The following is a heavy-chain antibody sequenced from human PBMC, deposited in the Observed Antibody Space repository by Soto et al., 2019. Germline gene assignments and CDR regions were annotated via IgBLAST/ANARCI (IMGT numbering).Heavy chain of an antibody. Sequence: PGECLKSSGKGFGYSFTSYWIGWVRQMPGKGLEWMGIVYPGVSDTRYSPSFQGQVTISADKSINTAYLQWSSLKASDTAMYYCARLQARVREPPATFDIWGQGTMVTVSS. CDR3: ARLQARVREPPATFDI. D-gene: IGHD1-26*01. CDR1: GYSFTSYW. V-gene: IGHV5-51*03. CDR2: VYPGVSDT. J-gene: IGHJ3*02.